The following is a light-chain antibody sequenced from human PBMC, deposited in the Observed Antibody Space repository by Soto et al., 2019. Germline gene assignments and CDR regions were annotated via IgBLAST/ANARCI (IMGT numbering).Light chain of an antibody. CDR1: QIVSSSY. CDR3: QQYGSSPIT. Sequence: EIVLTQSPGTLSLSPGERATLSCRASQIVSSSYLAWYQQKAGQAPRLLVYGASSRATGIPDRFSGSGSGTDFTFTISRLEPEDFAVYYCQQYGSSPITFGQGTRLEIK. CDR2: GAS. V-gene: IGKV3-20*01. J-gene: IGKJ5*01.